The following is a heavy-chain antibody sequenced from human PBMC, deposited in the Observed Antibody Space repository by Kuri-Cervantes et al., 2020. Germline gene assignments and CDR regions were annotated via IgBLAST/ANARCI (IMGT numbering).Heavy chain of an antibody. CDR2: INPNSGGT. D-gene: IGHD6-19*01. Sequence: ASVKVSCKASGYTFTGYYMHWVRQAPGQGLEWMGWINPNSGGTNYAQKFQGWVTMTRDTSISTAYMELSSLRSEDTAVYYCAREIPEQWLESWGQGTLVTDSS. V-gene: IGHV1-2*04. J-gene: IGHJ4*02. CDR1: GYTFTGYY. CDR3: AREIPEQWLES.